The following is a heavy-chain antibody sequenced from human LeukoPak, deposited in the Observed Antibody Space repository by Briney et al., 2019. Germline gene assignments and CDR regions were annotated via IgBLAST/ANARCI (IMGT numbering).Heavy chain of an antibody. D-gene: IGHD2-15*01. J-gene: IGHJ4*02. CDR2: FDPEGGET. Sequence: ASVKVSCKVSGYTLTELSMHWVRQAPGKGLEWMGGFDPEGGETIYAQKFQGRVTMTEDTSTDTAYMELSSLRSEDTAVYYCATGDIVVVVAASGFDYWGQGTLVTVSS. CDR1: GYTLTELS. V-gene: IGHV1-24*01. CDR3: ATGDIVVVVAASGFDY.